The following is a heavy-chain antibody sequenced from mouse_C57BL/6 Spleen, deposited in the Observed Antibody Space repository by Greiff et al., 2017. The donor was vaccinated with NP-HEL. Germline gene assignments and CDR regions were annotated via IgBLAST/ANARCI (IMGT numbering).Heavy chain of an antibody. J-gene: IGHJ3*01. Sequence: QVQLKQPGAELVKPGASVKLSCKASGYTFTSYWMHWVKQRPGQGLEWIGMIHPNSGSTNYNEKFKSKATLTVDKSSSTAYMQLSSLTSEDSAVYYCARNRNDGFAYWGQGTLVTVSA. CDR3: ARNRNDGFAY. CDR1: GYTFTSYW. D-gene: IGHD2-12*01. CDR2: IHPNSGST. V-gene: IGHV1-64*01.